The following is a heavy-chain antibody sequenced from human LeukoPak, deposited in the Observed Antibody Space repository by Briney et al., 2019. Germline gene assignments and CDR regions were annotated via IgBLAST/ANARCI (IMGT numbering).Heavy chain of an antibody. J-gene: IGHJ4*02. Sequence: GGSLRLSCAASGFTVSSNYMSWVRQAPGKGLEWVSVIYSGGSTYYAGSVKGRFTISRDNSKNTLYLQMNSLRAEDTAVYYCAREELSNWGFDYWGQGTLVTVSS. D-gene: IGHD7-27*01. CDR2: IYSGGST. CDR3: AREELSNWGFDY. V-gene: IGHV3-53*01. CDR1: GFTVSSNY.